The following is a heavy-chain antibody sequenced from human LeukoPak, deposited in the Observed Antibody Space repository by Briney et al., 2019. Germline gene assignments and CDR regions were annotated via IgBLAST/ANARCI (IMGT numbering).Heavy chain of an antibody. CDR1: GGSISSSSYY. CDR2: IYYSGST. V-gene: IGHV4-39*01. D-gene: IGHD2-21*02. J-gene: IGHJ4*02. Sequence: PSETLSLTCTVSGGSISSSSYYWGWIRQPPGKGLEWIGSIYYSGSTYYNPSLKSRVTISVDTSKNQFSLKLSSVTAADTAVYYCADIVVVTGGVNYWGQGTLVTVSS. CDR3: ADIVVVTGGVNY.